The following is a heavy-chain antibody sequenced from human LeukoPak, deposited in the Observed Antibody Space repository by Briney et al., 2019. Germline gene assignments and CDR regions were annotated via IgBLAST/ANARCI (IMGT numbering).Heavy chain of an antibody. V-gene: IGHV4-59*01. CDR2: IHYSGST. D-gene: IGHD4-23*01. Sequence: ETRSLTCTVSGGSISNYYWSWIRQPPGKGLEWIGYIHYSGSTNYNPSLKSRVTMSVDTSKNQLSLKLTSMTAADTAVYYCARELGATVVNYGMDVWGQGTLVTVSS. CDR3: ARELGATVVNYGMDV. CDR1: GGSISNYY. J-gene: IGHJ6*02.